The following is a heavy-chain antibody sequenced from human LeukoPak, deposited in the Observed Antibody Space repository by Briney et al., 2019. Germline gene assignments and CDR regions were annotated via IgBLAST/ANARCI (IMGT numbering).Heavy chain of an antibody. V-gene: IGHV3-74*01. CDR1: GFTFSSYW. CDR3: ARDTYGFGFVIAFDI. CDR2: INSDGSST. J-gene: IGHJ3*02. D-gene: IGHD3-10*01. Sequence: PGGSLRLSCAASGFTFSSYWMHWVRQAPGKGLVWVSRINSDGSSTSYADSVKGRFTISRDNSKNTLYLQMNSLRAEDTAVYYCARDTYGFGFVIAFDIWGQGTMVTVSS.